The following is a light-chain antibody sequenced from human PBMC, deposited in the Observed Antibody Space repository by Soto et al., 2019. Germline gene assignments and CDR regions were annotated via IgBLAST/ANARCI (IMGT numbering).Light chain of an antibody. Sequence: IQMTQSPSTLSASVGDTVTISCRASQAISVSLAWYRQKPGKAPNLLIYDASTLQEGVPSRFSGSGSGTEFTLTVTRLQPDDFATYCCQQYEKYSTFGHGTKVDVK. V-gene: IGKV1-5*01. J-gene: IGKJ1*01. CDR2: DAS. CDR1: QAISVS. CDR3: QQYEKYST.